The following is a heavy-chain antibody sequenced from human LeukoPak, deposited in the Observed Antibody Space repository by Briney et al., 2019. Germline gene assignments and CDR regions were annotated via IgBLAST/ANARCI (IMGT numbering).Heavy chain of an antibody. CDR2: FSATDGSA. J-gene: IGHJ4*02. CDR1: GFTVSSCG. V-gene: IGHV3-23*01. Sequence: GGSLRLSCAVSGFTVSSCGMTWVRQAPGKGLEWVSAFSATDGSAQYAESVKGRFTISRDNAKNSLYLQMNSLRAEDTAVYYCARDKAYYDFWSGYYNLHYFDYWGQGTLVTVSP. CDR3: ARDKAYYDFWSGYYNLHYFDY. D-gene: IGHD3-3*01.